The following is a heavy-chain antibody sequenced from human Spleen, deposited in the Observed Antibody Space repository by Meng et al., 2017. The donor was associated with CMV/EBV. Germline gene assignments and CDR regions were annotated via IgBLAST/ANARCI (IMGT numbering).Heavy chain of an antibody. D-gene: IGHD2-15*01. CDR3: ARDSTLETPYYFDY. J-gene: IGHJ4*02. Sequence: GESLKISCAASGFTFSDYYMSWIRQAPGKGLEWVSYISSSSSAIYYADSVKGRFTISRDNAKNSLYLQMNSLRAEDTALYYCARDSTLETPYYFDYWGQGTLVTVSS. CDR1: GFTFSDYY. CDR2: ISSSSSAI. V-gene: IGHV3-11*01.